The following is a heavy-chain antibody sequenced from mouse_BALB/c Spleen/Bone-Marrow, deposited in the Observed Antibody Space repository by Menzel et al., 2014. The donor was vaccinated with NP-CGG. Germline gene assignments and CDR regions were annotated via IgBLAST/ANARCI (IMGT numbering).Heavy chain of an antibody. J-gene: IGHJ2*01. CDR3: ARYDGYYFDY. CDR1: GISITTGNYR. V-gene: IGHV3-5*02. CDR2: IYYSGTI. Sequence: VQLQQSGPGLVKPSQPASLTCTVTGISITTGNYRWSWIRQFPGNKLEWIGYIYYSGTITYNPSLTSRTTITRDTSKNQFFLEMDSLTAEDTATYYCARYDGYYFDYWGRGTTLTVSS. D-gene: IGHD2-3*01.